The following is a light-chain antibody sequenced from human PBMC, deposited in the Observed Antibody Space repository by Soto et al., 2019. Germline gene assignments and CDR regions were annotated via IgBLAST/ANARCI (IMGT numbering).Light chain of an antibody. Sequence: QSVLTQPPSVSGAPGQRVTISCTGSSSNIGAGYDVHWYQQLPGTAPKLLIYCNSNRPSGVPDRFSGSKSGTSASLAITGLQDEDEAEYYCQSYDSSVSKVVFGGGTKLTVL. V-gene: IGLV1-40*01. J-gene: IGLJ2*01. CDR1: SSNIGAGYD. CDR3: QSYDSSVSKVV. CDR2: CNS.